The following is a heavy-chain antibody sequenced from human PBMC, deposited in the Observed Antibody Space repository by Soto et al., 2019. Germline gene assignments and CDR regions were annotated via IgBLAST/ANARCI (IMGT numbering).Heavy chain of an antibody. V-gene: IGHV3-23*01. D-gene: IGHD3-10*01. CDR1: GFTFNNYA. CDR2: ISGGGDTT. Sequence: EVQLLESGGGLVQPGGSLRLSCAASGFTFNNYAMTWVRQAPGKGLEWVSAISGGGDTTSYAHSVKGRFTVSRDGSTNTLYLQMSSLRAEDTALYYCAKGRGGSGSLTPRVDFWGQGTLVTVSS. CDR3: AKGRGGSGSLTPRVDF. J-gene: IGHJ4*02.